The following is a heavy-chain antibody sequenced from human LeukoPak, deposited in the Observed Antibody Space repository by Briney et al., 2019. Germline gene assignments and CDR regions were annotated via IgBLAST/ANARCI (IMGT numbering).Heavy chain of an antibody. CDR2: IHYTGAT. V-gene: IGHV4-34*01. Sequence: PSETLSLTCAVYGGSISGYYWSWIRQPPGKGLEWVGEIHYTGATCYSPSLKSRATISIDASKNQFSLKLNSVTAADTAVYYCARGNILTGYCFDYWGQGSLVTVSS. CDR1: GGSISGYY. D-gene: IGHD3-9*01. CDR3: ARGNILTGYCFDY. J-gene: IGHJ4*02.